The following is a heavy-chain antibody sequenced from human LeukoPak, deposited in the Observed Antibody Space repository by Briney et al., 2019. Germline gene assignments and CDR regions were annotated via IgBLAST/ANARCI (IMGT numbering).Heavy chain of an antibody. CDR1: GDSISSYY. V-gene: IGHV3-23*01. D-gene: IGHD3-22*01. Sequence: ETLSLTCTVSGDSISSYYWTWVRQAPGKGLEWVSEISGSGGSTDYADSVKGRFTISRDNSKNTVYLQMNSLRAEDTAVYYCAKDQTGDNSGYYGDKAFDIWGQGTMVTVSS. CDR2: ISGSGGST. J-gene: IGHJ3*02. CDR3: AKDQTGDNSGYYGDKAFDI.